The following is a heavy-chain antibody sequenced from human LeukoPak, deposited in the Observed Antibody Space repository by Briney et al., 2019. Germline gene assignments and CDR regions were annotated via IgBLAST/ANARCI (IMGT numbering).Heavy chain of an antibody. D-gene: IGHD3-9*01. CDR2: ISSSGSTI. Sequence: GGSLRLSCAASGFTFSDYYMSWIRRAPGKGLEWVSYISSSGSTIYYADSVKGRFTISRDNAKNSLYLQMNSLRAEDTAVYYCARGYYDILTGYYYYYYYGMDVWGQGTTVTVSS. CDR1: GFTFSDYY. J-gene: IGHJ6*02. V-gene: IGHV3-11*01. CDR3: ARGYYDILTGYYYYYYYGMDV.